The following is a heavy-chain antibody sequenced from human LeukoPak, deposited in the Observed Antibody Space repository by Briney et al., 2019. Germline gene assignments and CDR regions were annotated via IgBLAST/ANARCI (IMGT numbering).Heavy chain of an antibody. V-gene: IGHV4-39*01. CDR3: ARQNEEQLIFDY. J-gene: IGHJ4*02. CDR1: GGSISSSSYY. CDR2: IYYSGST. Sequence: PSETLSLTCTVSGGSISSSSYYWGWIRQPPGKGLEWIGSIYYSGSTYYNPSLKSRVTISVDTSKNQFSLKLSSVTAADTALYYCARQNEEQLIFDYWGQGTLVTVSS. D-gene: IGHD6-13*01.